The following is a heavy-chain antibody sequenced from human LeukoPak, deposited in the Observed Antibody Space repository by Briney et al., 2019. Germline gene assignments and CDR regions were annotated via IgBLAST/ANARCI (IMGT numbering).Heavy chain of an antibody. CDR3: ARPKYSSGWSVGAFDI. Sequence: SETLSLTCTVSGYSISSGYYWGWIRQPPGKGLEWIGSIHHTGSTHFNPSLKSRVTISVDTSKNQFSLKLSSVTAADTAVYYCARPKYSSGWSVGAFDIWGQGTMVTVSS. D-gene: IGHD6-19*01. J-gene: IGHJ3*02. CDR1: GYSISSGYY. CDR2: IHHTGST. V-gene: IGHV4-38-2*02.